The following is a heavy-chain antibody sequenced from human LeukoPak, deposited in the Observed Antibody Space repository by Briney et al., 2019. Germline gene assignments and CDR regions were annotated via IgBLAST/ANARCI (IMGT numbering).Heavy chain of an antibody. V-gene: IGHV4-4*07. CDR1: GGSISSYY. D-gene: IGHD3-3*01. CDR3: ARGAHYDFWSGTYYYYMDV. Sequence: SETLSLTCTVSGGSISSYYWSWIRQPAGKGLEWIGRIYTSGSTNYNPSLKSRVTMSVDTSKNQFSLKLSSVTAADTAVYYCARGAHYDFWSGTYYYYMDVWGKGTTVTVSS. J-gene: IGHJ6*03. CDR2: IYTSGST.